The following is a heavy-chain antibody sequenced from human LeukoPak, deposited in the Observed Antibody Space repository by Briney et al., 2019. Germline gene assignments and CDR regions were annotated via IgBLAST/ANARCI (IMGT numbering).Heavy chain of an antibody. J-gene: IGHJ4*02. CDR2: IYTSGST. CDR3: ARDPTWSSSWIMY. D-gene: IGHD6-13*01. V-gene: IGHV4-61*02. CDR1: GGSISSGSYY. Sequence: SETLSLTCTVSGGSISSGSYYWSWIRQPAGKGLEWIGRIYTSGSTNYNPSLKSRVTISVDTSKNQFSLKLSSVTAADTAVYYCARDPTWSSSWIMYWGQGTLVTVSS.